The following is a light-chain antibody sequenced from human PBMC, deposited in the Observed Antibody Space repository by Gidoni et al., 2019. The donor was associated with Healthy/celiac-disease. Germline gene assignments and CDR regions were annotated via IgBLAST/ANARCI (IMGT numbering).Light chain of an antibody. CDR1: SSDVGSYNL. CDR3: CSYAGSSTPWV. V-gene: IGLV2-23*02. CDR2: EVS. Sequence: QPALTQPASVSGSPEPSITISCTGNSSDVGSYNLVSGYQQPPGKAPKLRIYEVSKRPSGVSNRFSLSKSGNTASPTLSGLQAEDEADYYCCSYAGSSTPWVFGGGTKLTVL. J-gene: IGLJ3*02.